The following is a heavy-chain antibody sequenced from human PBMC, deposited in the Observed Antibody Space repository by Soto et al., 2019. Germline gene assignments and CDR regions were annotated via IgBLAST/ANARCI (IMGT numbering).Heavy chain of an antibody. CDR1: GGSISSYY. V-gene: IGHV4-59*08. J-gene: IGHJ5*02. CDR2: IYYSGST. CDR3: ARHSRYGGNSEWFDP. D-gene: IGHD2-21*02. Sequence: PSETLSLTCTVSGGSISSYYWSWIRQPPGKGLEWIGYIYYSGSTNYNPSLKSRVTISVDTSKDQFSLKLSSVTAADTAVYYCARHSRYGGNSEWFDPWGQGTLVTVSS.